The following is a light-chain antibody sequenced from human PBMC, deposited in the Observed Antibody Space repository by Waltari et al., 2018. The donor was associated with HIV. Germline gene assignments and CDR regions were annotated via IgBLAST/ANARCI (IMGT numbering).Light chain of an antibody. CDR2: GAS. Sequence: EIVLTQSPGTLSLSPGERASLSCRASESLTVSYLAWYQWKPGQAPRLLIYGASNRATGIPARFSGSGSGTGFTLTISRLEPEDLAVYYCQQYVIPPYTFGQGTKLEIK. V-gene: IGKV3-20*01. CDR3: QQYVIPPYT. CDR1: ESLTVSY. J-gene: IGKJ2*01.